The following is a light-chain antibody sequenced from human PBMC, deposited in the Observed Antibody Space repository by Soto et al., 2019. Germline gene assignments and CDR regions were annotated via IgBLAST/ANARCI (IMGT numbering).Light chain of an antibody. V-gene: IGKV1-5*01. Sequence: EIRMTQSPSTLSASVGDRVTITCRASQSISSWLAWYQQKPGKAPKVLIYDASSLESGVPSRFSGSGSGTEFTLTISSLQPEDFATYYCQQYSSYWTFGQGTKV. CDR3: QQYSSYWT. J-gene: IGKJ1*01. CDR2: DAS. CDR1: QSISSW.